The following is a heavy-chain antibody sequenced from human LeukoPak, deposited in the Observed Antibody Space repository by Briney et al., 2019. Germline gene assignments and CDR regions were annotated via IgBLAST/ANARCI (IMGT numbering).Heavy chain of an antibody. CDR2: IYYSGST. Sequence: SQTLSLTCTVSGGSISSGDYYWSWIRQPPGKGLEWIGYIYYSGSTDYNPSLKSRVTISVDTSKNQFSLKLSSVTAADTAVYYCARDRLVNYYDSSDYYYYGMDVWGQGTTVTVSS. CDR1: GGSISSGDYY. CDR3: ARDRLVNYYDSSDYYYYGMDV. J-gene: IGHJ6*02. D-gene: IGHD3-22*01. V-gene: IGHV4-30-4*01.